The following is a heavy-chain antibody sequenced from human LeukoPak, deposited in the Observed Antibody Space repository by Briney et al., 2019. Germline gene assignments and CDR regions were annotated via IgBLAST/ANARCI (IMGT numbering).Heavy chain of an antibody. V-gene: IGHV1-18*01. CDR1: GYTFTSYG. CDR2: ISAYNGNT. D-gene: IGHD6-19*01. Sequence: ASVKVSCKASGYTFTSYGISWVRQAPGQGLEWMGWISAYNGNTNYAQKLQGRVTMTTDTSTSTAYMELSRLRSDDTAVYYCAREIPGIAVAGRVAWFDPWGQGTLVTVSS. J-gene: IGHJ5*02. CDR3: AREIPGIAVAGRVAWFDP.